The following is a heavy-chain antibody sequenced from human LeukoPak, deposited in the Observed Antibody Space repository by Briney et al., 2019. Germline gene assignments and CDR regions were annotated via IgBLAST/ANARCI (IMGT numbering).Heavy chain of an antibody. CDR2: ISVYSRKA. D-gene: IGHD3-10*01. V-gene: IGHV1-18*01. J-gene: IGHJ4*02. Sequence: ASVKVSCKPSGYTFSSFGITWVRQAPGQGLEYMGWISVYSRKANYAQSLQGRVTMTTDTSTSTAYMELRSLRSDDTAVYYCARAIKRFGELLGFDYWGQGTLVTVSS. CDR1: GYTFSSFG. CDR3: ARAIKRFGELLGFDY.